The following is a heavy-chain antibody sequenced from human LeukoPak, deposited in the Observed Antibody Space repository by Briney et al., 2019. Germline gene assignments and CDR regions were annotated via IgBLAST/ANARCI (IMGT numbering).Heavy chain of an antibody. CDR3: AGDSTTWYYFTY. CDR1: GLTVFTNY. V-gene: IGHV3-66*01. Sequence: AGGSLRLSCTASGLTVFTNYMSWVRQAPGKGLEWVSLISSGGSTSYADSVKGRFTISRDNSKNTLYLQMNSLRVEDTAVYYCAGDSTTWYYFTYWGQGTLVTVSS. D-gene: IGHD2-2*01. CDR2: ISSGGST. J-gene: IGHJ4*02.